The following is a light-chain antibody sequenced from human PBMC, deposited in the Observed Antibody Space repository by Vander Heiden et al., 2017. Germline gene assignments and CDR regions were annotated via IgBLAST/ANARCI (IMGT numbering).Light chain of an antibody. Sequence: QSALTQPASVSGSPGQSLTISCTGTSSDVGGYNYVSWYQQHPGKAPKLMIYEVSNRPSGFSNRFSGSKSGNTASLTISGLQAEDEADYYCSSYTSSSTPVVFGGGTKLTVL. V-gene: IGLV2-14*01. CDR1: SSDVGGYNY. CDR3: SSYTSSSTPVV. J-gene: IGLJ2*01. CDR2: EVS.